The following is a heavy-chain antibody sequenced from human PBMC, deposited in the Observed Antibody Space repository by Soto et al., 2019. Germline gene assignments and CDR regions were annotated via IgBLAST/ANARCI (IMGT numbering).Heavy chain of an antibody. CDR1: GFTFSSYG. J-gene: IGHJ4*02. Sequence: QVQLVESGGGVVQPGRSLRLSFAASGFTFSSYGMHWVRQAPGKGLEWVAVIWYDGSNKYYADSVKGRFTISRDNSKNTLYLQMNSLRAEDTAVYYCARETYSSGWNFDYWGQGTLVTVSS. V-gene: IGHV3-33*01. CDR3: ARETYSSGWNFDY. D-gene: IGHD6-19*01. CDR2: IWYDGSNK.